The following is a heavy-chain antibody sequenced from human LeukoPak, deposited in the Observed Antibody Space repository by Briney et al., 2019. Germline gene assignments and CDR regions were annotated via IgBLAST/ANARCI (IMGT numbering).Heavy chain of an antibody. J-gene: IGHJ1*01. V-gene: IGHV1-18*01. CDR1: GYTFTTYS. CDR2: ISVNNGGT. CDR3: VTATQPRGYFLP. D-gene: IGHD2-2*01. Sequence: ASVKVSCKASGYTFTTYSLAWVRQAPGQSLEWMGWISVNNGGTNYAQSFQDRVTLTRDTSTNTAYLELRSLRSDDTAIIYFVTATQPRGYFLPWGQGPLVTVSS.